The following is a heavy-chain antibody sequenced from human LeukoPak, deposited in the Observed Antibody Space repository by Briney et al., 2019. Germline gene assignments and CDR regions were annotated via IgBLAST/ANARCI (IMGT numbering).Heavy chain of an antibody. J-gene: IGHJ4*02. CDR3: VRQGPGLPGY. CDR2: IYYSGST. V-gene: IGHV4-39*01. Sequence: PGGSLRLSCAASGFSFSSNWMHWVRQAPGKGLEWIGSIYYSGSTYYNPSLKSRVTISVDTSKNQFSLKLSSVTAPDTAVYYCVRQGPGLPGYWGQGTLVTVSS. CDR1: GFSFSSNW.